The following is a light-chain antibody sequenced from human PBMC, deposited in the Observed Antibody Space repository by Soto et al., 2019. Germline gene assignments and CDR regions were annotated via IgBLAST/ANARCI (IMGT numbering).Light chain of an antibody. J-gene: IGLJ3*02. CDR3: TSYTTSSPYLV. V-gene: IGLV2-14*03. CDR1: SSDVGGYNY. CDR2: DVT. Sequence: QSALTQLASVSGSPGQSITISCTGTSSDVGGYNYVSWYQHHPGKAPKLMIYDVTNRPSGVSNRFSGSKSGNTASLTISGLQAEDEADYYCTSYTTSSPYLVFGGGTKVTVL.